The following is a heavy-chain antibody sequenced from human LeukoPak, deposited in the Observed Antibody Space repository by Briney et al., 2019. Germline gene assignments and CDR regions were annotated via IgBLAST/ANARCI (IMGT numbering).Heavy chain of an antibody. J-gene: IGHJ4*02. D-gene: IGHD2-21*01. V-gene: IGHV3-48*03. CDR3: AKAPVTTCRGAYCYPFDY. CDR2: ITSNGSTI. Sequence: GGSLRLSCAASGFTFGSYEMNWVRQAPGKGLEWVSYITSNGSTIYYADSVKGRFTIYRDNSKNTVYLQMNSLRPDDTATYFCAKAPVTTCRGAYCYPFDYWGQGTLVTVSS. CDR1: GFTFGSYE.